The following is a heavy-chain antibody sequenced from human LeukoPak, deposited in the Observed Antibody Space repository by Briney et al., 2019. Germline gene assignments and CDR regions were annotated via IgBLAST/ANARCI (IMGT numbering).Heavy chain of an antibody. V-gene: IGHV4-61*01. D-gene: IGHD3-10*01. Sequence: PSETLSLTCTVSGGSISRSSYYWSWIRQPPGKGLEWLGYIYSSGSTNFNPSLKSRVTISVDTSKNQFSLKLSSVTASDTAVYYCARDFSGSGSYLNWFDPWGQGTLVTVSS. CDR2: IYSSGST. J-gene: IGHJ5*02. CDR3: ARDFSGSGSYLNWFDP. CDR1: GGSISRSSYY.